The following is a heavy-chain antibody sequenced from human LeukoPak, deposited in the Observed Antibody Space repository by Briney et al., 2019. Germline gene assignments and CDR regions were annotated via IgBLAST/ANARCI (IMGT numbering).Heavy chain of an antibody. D-gene: IGHD3-9*01. CDR1: GYTFTGYY. Sequence: ASVKVSCKASGYTFTGYYMHWVRQAPGQGREWMGWINPNSGDTNYAQKFQGRVTMTRDTSISTAYMELSRLRSDDTAVYYCARDLGYDILTASHYYYMDVWGKGTTVTISS. V-gene: IGHV1-2*02. CDR3: ARDLGYDILTASHYYYMDV. J-gene: IGHJ6*03. CDR2: INPNSGDT.